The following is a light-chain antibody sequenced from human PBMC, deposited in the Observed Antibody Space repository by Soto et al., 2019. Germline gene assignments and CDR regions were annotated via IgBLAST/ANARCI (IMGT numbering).Light chain of an antibody. V-gene: IGKV1-5*03. CDR1: ERIVLW. CDR3: QLYHDYWT. CDR2: KVS. J-gene: IGKJ1*01. Sequence: DVRLTHSPATLSASVGDRVSITCRASERIVLWLAWYQQKSVRAPKLLMYKVSTLGSDVPSRFRGSGSVTEFTLTTDNLQHDDSAIYYCQLYHDYWTFGQGTKIEVK.